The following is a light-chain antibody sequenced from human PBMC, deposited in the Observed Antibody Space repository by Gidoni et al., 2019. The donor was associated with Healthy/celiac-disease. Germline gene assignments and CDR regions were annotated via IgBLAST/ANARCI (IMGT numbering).Light chain of an antibody. CDR3: QQYYSTWWT. CDR1: QSVLYSSNNTNY. CDR2: WES. V-gene: IGKV4-1*01. J-gene: IGKJ1*01. Sequence: DIVMTQSPDSLAVSLGESATINCKSSQSVLYSSNNTNYLAWYQQKPGQPTKLLIYWESTREYGGPDRFSGSGCGTDFTLTISSLQAEDVAVYYCQQYYSTWWTFGQGTKVEIK.